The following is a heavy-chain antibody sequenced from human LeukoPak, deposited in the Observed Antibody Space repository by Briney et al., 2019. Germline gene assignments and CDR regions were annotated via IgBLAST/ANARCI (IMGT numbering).Heavy chain of an antibody. D-gene: IGHD2-2*01. CDR2: ISSNGGST. J-gene: IGHJ4*02. Sequence: TGGSLRLSCAASGFTFSSYAMHWVRQAPGKGLEYVSAISSNGGSTYYANSVKGRFTISRDNSKNTLYLQMGSLRAEDMAVYYCARGRGLYCSSTSCSSFDYWGQGTLVTVSS. CDR3: ARGRGLYCSSTSCSSFDY. V-gene: IGHV3-64*01. CDR1: GFTFSSYA.